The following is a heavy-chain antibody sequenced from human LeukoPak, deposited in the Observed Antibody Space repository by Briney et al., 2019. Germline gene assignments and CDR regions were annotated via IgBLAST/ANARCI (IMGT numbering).Heavy chain of an antibody. Sequence: SGRSLRLSCAASGFTFSSYGMHWVRQAPGKGLEWVAVIWYDGSNKYYADSVKGRFTISRDNSKNTLYLQMNSLRAEDTAVYYCARGAIFGVVIGESFDYWGQGTLVTVSS. J-gene: IGHJ4*02. CDR2: IWYDGSNK. CDR1: GFTFSSYG. CDR3: ARGAIFGVVIGESFDY. D-gene: IGHD3-3*01. V-gene: IGHV3-33*01.